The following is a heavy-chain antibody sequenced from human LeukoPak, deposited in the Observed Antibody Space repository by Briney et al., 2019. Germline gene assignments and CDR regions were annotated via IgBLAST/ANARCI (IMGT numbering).Heavy chain of an antibody. CDR3: GKTTAGYSSGQKPAWPVDY. J-gene: IGHJ4*01. V-gene: IGHV3-23*01. CDR2: IFGSGGSP. Sequence: GGSLKLSCEASGFTFGSFAMYWVRQAPGKGLEWIAGIFGSGGSPHYADSVKGRFTISRDNSKNTVYLQINSLRAEDTAVYYCGKTTAGYSSGQKPAWPVDYWGQGTLVTVSS. CDR1: GFTFGSFA. D-gene: IGHD5-18*01.